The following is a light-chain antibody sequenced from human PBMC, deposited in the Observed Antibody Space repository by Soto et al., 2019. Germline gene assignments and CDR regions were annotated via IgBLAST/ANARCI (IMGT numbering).Light chain of an antibody. CDR2: EDS. J-gene: IGLJ1*01. Sequence: QSVLTQPASVSGSPGQSITISCTGTSSDFGSYNLVSWYQRHPGKAPKLMIYEDSKRPSGVSNRFSGSKSGNTASLTISGLQAEDDADYYCCSYAGSSTYVFGTGTKATV. CDR1: SSDFGSYNL. CDR3: CSYAGSSTYV. V-gene: IGLV2-23*01.